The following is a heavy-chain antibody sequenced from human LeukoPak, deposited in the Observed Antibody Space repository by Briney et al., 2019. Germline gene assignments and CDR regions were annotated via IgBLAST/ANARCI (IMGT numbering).Heavy chain of an antibody. Sequence: PSETLSLTCAVYGGSFSGYYWSWIRQPPGKGLEWIGEINHSGSTNYNPSLKSRVTISVDTSKNQFSLMLSSVTAADTAVYYCARGSAHNAFDIWGQGTMVTVSS. CDR3: ARGSAHNAFDI. V-gene: IGHV4-34*01. D-gene: IGHD6-25*01. CDR2: INHSGST. J-gene: IGHJ3*02. CDR1: GGSFSGYY.